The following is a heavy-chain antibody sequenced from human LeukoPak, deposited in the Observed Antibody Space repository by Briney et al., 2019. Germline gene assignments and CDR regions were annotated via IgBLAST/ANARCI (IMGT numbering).Heavy chain of an antibody. J-gene: IGHJ3*02. V-gene: IGHV3-11*01. Sequence: GGSLRLSCAASGFTFSDYYMSWIRQAPGKGLEWVSCISSSGTTMYYADSVKGRFTISRDNSKNSLYLQMNSLRTEDTALYYCAKGSQLGDAFDIWGQGTMVTVSS. D-gene: IGHD6-6*01. CDR2: ISSSGTTM. CDR1: GFTFSDYY. CDR3: AKGSQLGDAFDI.